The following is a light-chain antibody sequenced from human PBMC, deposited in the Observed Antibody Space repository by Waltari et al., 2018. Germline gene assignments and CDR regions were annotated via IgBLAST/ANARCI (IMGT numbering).Light chain of an antibody. J-gene: IGKJ2*01. Sequence: EIVLTQSPATLYLSPGERATLSCRASQSVSRYLAWYQQKPGQAPRLLIYDASDRATGIPARFSGSGSGTDFTLTINSLEPEDFAVYYCQQRSDWLYTFGQGTKLEIK. CDR2: DAS. CDR1: QSVSRY. V-gene: IGKV3-11*01. CDR3: QQRSDWLYT.